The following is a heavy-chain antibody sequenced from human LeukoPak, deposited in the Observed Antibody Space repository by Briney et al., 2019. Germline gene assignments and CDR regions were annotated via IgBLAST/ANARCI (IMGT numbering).Heavy chain of an antibody. V-gene: IGHV3-23*01. J-gene: IGHJ6*02. D-gene: IGHD5-18*01. Sequence: GGSLRLSCAASGFTFSSYAMSWVRRAPGEGLEWVSGICGSGGSTYYADSVKGRFTIYRDNSKNTLYLQMNSLRAEDTAVYYCGKLPLRGGYYYYYYGMDVWGQGTTVTVSS. CDR3: GKLPLRGGYYYYYYGMDV. CDR2: ICGSGGST. CDR1: GFTFSSYA.